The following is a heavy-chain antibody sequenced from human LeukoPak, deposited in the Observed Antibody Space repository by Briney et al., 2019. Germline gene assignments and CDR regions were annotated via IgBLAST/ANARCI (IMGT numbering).Heavy chain of an antibody. J-gene: IGHJ4*02. D-gene: IGHD5-12*01. CDR1: GFTFSSYA. Sequence: GGSLRLSCAASGFTFSSYAMSWVRQAPGKGLEWVSAISGSGGSTGYADSVKGRFTISRDNAKNSLYLQMNSLRAEDTALYYCARALVATSTGGFDYWGQGTLVTVSS. CDR2: ISGSGGST. CDR3: ARALVATSTGGFDY. V-gene: IGHV3-23*01.